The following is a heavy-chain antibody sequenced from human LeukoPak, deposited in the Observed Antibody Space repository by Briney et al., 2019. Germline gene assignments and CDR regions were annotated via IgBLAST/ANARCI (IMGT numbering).Heavy chain of an antibody. CDR2: IIPIFGTA. V-gene: IGHV1-69*05. CDR3: ARGTYYYDSSGSSWFDP. Sequence: GASVKVSCKASGGTFSSYAISWARQAPGRGLEWMGGIIPIFGTANYAQKFQGRVTITTDESTSTAYMELSSLRSEDTAVYYCARGTYYYDSSGSSWFDPWGQGTLVTVSS. D-gene: IGHD3-22*01. J-gene: IGHJ5*02. CDR1: GGTFSSYA.